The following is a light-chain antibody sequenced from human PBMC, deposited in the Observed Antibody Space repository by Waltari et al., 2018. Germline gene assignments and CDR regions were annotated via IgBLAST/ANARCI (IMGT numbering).Light chain of an antibody. Sequence: DIQMTQSPSSLSASLGDRVTITCRASQSISRYLNWFQQKPGKAPNLLIYTASSLDTGVPSRFSGSGSGTDFTLTITSLQPEEFATYYCQQSYITPLTFGGGTKVEI. J-gene: IGKJ4*01. V-gene: IGKV1-39*01. CDR1: QSISRY. CDR2: TAS. CDR3: QQSYITPLT.